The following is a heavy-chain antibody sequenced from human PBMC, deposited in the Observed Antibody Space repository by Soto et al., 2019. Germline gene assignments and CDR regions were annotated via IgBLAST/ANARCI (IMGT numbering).Heavy chain of an antibody. V-gene: IGHV1-2*02. J-gene: IGHJ4*02. D-gene: IGHD3-22*01. CDR2: INPNSGGT. Sequence: ASVKVSCKASGYTFTGYYMHWVRQAPGQGLEWMGWINPNSGGTNYAQKFQGRVTMTRDTSISTAYMELSRLRSDDTAVYYCARTQQXPKTYYYDSSGFYYFDYWGQGTLVTVSS. CDR3: ARTQQXPKTYYYDSSGFYYFDY. CDR1: GYTFTGYY.